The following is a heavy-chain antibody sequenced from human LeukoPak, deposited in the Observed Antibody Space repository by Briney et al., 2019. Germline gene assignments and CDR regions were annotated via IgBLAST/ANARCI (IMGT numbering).Heavy chain of an antibody. V-gene: IGHV3-11*01. J-gene: IGHJ4*02. Sequence: GGSLRLSCTASGFSFSDHYMSWIRQTPGKGLEWVAYISNSGSALYHANFVKGRFTISRDNAENSLFLQMDNLKVEDTAVYYCARDPDTSSKVDYWGQGTLVTVSS. CDR2: ISNSGSAL. CDR1: GFSFSDHY. D-gene: IGHD6-6*01. CDR3: ARDPDTSSKVDY.